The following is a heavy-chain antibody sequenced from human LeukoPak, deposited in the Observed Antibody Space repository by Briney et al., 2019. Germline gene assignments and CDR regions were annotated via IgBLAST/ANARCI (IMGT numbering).Heavy chain of an antibody. V-gene: IGHV3-30*04. J-gene: IGHJ3*02. Sequence: PGGSLRLSCAASGFTYTTYAMHWVRQAPGKGLEWVAVISDDGSNKYYADSVKGRFSISRDNSKNTLFLQMDSLRPEDTAVYYCARAAYSSSWGGFAFDIWGQGTMVTVSS. CDR1: GFTYTTYA. CDR3: ARAAYSSSWGGFAFDI. CDR2: ISDDGSNK. D-gene: IGHD6-13*01.